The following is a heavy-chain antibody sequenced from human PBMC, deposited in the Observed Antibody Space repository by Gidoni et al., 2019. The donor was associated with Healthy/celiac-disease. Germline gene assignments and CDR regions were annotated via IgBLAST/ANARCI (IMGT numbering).Heavy chain of an antibody. D-gene: IGHD5-12*01. Sequence: EVQLVESGGGLVKPGGSLSLSCAAYGFLFISSIMNWFRQAPGKGLEWVSSISSSRSYIYYADSVKGRFTSTRDNAKNSLYLQMNSLRAEDTAVYYCARDLSGYDLREDYGMDVWGQGTTVTVSS. V-gene: IGHV3-21*01. CDR2: ISSSRSYI. CDR3: ARDLSGYDLREDYGMDV. J-gene: IGHJ6*02. CDR1: GFLFISSI.